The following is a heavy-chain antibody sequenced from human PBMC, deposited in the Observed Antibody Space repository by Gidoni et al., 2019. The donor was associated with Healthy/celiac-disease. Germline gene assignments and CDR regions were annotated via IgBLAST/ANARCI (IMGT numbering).Heavy chain of an antibody. CDR2: IYSGGST. CDR3: AREGHYYGSGMGDYYGMDV. D-gene: IGHD3-10*01. V-gene: IGHV3-66*01. J-gene: IGHJ6*02. CDR1: GFTVRSNY. Sequence: EVQLVESGGGLVQPGGSLRLSCAASGFTVRSNYMGWVRQAPGKGLEWVSVIYSGGSTYYADSVKGRFTISRDNSKNTLYLQMNSLRAEDTAVYYCAREGHYYGSGMGDYYGMDVWGQGTTVTVSS.